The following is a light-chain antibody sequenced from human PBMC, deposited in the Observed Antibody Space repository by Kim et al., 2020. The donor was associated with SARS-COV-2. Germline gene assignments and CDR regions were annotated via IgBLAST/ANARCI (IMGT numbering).Light chain of an antibody. Sequence: RVTISCTGSSSTIGAGYDVPWYQQLPGTAPKLLIYGNSNRPSGVPDRFSGSKSGTSASLAITGLQAEDEADYYCQSYDSSLSGVVFGGGTQLTVL. J-gene: IGLJ2*01. V-gene: IGLV1-40*01. CDR3: QSYDSSLSGVV. CDR1: SSTIGAGYD. CDR2: GNS.